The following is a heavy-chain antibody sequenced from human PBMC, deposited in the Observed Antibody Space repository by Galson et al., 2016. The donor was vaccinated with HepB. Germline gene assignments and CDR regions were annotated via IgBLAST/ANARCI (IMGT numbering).Heavy chain of an antibody. Sequence: CAISGDVVSSNSATWNWSRQSPSRGLEWLGKRYYRSAWLDHYALSVKSPISINPDTSKNRFSLHLSSLTPEDTAVYYRTKERAYCSDGSCYSFDYWGLGILVTVSS. CDR3: TKERAYCSDGSCYSFDY. CDR1: GDVVSSNSAT. J-gene: IGHJ4*02. V-gene: IGHV6-1*01. D-gene: IGHD2-15*01. CDR2: RYYRSAWLD.